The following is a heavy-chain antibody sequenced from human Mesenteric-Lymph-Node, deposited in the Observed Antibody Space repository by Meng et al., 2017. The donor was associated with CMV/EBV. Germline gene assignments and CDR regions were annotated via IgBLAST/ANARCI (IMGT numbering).Heavy chain of an antibody. Sequence: GESLKISCAASGFTFSSYSMNWVRQAPGKGLEWVSSISSSSSYIYYADSVKGRFTISRDNAKNPLYLQMNSLRAEDTAVYYCARWGRDYDFWSGYDDYYYYGMDVWGQGTTVTVSS. CDR1: GFTFSSYS. J-gene: IGHJ6*02. CDR3: ARWGRDYDFWSGYDDYYYYGMDV. D-gene: IGHD3-3*01. CDR2: ISSSSSYI. V-gene: IGHV3-21*01.